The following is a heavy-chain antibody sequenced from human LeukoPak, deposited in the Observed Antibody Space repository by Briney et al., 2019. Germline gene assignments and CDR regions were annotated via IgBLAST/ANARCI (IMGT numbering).Heavy chain of an antibody. CDR3: ARVAYSAYDYPTLLPPFDY. J-gene: IGHJ4*02. CDR2: ISSDGSST. CDR1: EFTFSSYW. Sequence: GGSLRLSCAASEFTFSSYWMHWVRQAPGKGLVWVSRISSDGSSTTYADSVKGRFTISRDNAKNTLYLQMNSLRAEDTALYSCARVAYSAYDYPTLLPPFDYWGQGTLVTVSS. D-gene: IGHD5-12*01. V-gene: IGHV3-74*01.